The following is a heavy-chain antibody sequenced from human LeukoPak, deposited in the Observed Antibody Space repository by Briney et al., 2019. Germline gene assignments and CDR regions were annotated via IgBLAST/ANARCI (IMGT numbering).Heavy chain of an antibody. J-gene: IGHJ4*02. Sequence: SETLSLTCDVTDHTFTYYYWTWIRQPPGKGLEWIGSIYYTGSSNYNPSLESRVTMSIDTSNNQFSLKLKSVTSADTAVYYCAKDLIAAAGNYFDYWGQGTLVTVSS. V-gene: IGHV4-59*01. CDR1: DHTFTYYY. D-gene: IGHD6-13*01. CDR3: AKDLIAAAGNYFDY. CDR2: IYYTGSS.